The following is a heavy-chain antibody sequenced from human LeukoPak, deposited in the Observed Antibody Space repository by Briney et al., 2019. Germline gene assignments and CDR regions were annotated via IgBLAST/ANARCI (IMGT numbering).Heavy chain of an antibody. Sequence: ASVKVSCKASGYTFTNYGISWVRQAPGQGLEWMGWINPNSGGTNYAQKFQGRVTMTRDTSISTAYMELSRLRSDDTAVYYCARGHVDTAMASDYWGQGTLVTVSS. CDR3: ARGHVDTAMASDY. V-gene: IGHV1-2*02. D-gene: IGHD5-18*01. CDR1: GYTFTNYG. CDR2: INPNSGGT. J-gene: IGHJ4*02.